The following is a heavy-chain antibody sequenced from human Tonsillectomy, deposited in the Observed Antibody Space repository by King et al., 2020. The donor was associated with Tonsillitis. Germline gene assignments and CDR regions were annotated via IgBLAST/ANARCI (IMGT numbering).Heavy chain of an antibody. D-gene: IGHD1-26*01. CDR3: ARGIVGATSIWYFDL. CDR2: IYTSGST. CDR1: GGSINSYY. V-gene: IGHV4-4*07. J-gene: IGHJ2*01. Sequence: QLQESGPGLVKPSETLSLTCTVSGGSINSYYWSWIRHPAGKGLEYIGRIYTSGSTNYNPSLKSRVTMSVDTSKNQFSLKLSSVTAADTAVYYCARGIVGATSIWYFDLWGRGTLVTVSS.